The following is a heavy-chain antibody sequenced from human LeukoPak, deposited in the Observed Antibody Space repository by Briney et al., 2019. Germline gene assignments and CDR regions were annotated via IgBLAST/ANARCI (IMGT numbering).Heavy chain of an antibody. J-gene: IGHJ4*02. Sequence: GGSLRLSCAASGFTFSSFAMSWVRQAPGKGLEWVSGIGGSDDSTSYAGSVKGRFTISRDNSKNTLYLQMNSLRADDTAVYYCAKVYYDFWSGYYTPFDYWGQGTLVTVSS. V-gene: IGHV3-23*01. CDR1: GFTFSSFA. CDR3: AKVYYDFWSGYYTPFDY. CDR2: IGGSDDST. D-gene: IGHD3-3*01.